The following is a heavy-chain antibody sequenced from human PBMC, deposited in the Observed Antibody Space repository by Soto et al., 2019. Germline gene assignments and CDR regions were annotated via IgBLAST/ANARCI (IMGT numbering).Heavy chain of an antibody. Sequence: EVQLLESGGGLVQPGVALRLSCAASGFTFSSHAMSWVRQAPGKGLEWISSISAGSEGAYYADSVKGRFTISRDNSNNTLYLQMNSLRAEDTAVYYCARDLWWYLHWGQGTLVTVSS. D-gene: IGHD2-15*01. J-gene: IGHJ4*02. CDR1: GFTFSSHA. V-gene: IGHV3-23*01. CDR3: ARDLWWYLH. CDR2: ISAGSEGA.